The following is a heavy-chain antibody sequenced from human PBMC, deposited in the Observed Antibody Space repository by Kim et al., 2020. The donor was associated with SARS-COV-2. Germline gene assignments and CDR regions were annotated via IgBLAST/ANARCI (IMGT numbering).Heavy chain of an antibody. CDR1: GYSFTSYW. V-gene: IGHV5-51*01. Sequence: GESLKISCKGSGYSFTSYWIGWVRQMPGKGLEWMGIIYPGDSDTRYSPSFQGQVTISADKSISTAYLQWSSLKASDTAMYYCARLGSSGGVLYYYGMDVWGQGTTVTVSS. CDR3: ARLGSSGGVLYYYGMDV. J-gene: IGHJ6*02. D-gene: IGHD2-15*01. CDR2: IYPGDSDT.